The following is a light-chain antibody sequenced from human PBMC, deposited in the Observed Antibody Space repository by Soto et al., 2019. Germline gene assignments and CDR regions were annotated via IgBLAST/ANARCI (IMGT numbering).Light chain of an antibody. V-gene: IGKV1-5*01. CDR2: DAS. CDR1: QTIRRW. J-gene: IGKJ1*01. CDR3: QHYNSDPWT. Sequence: DIEMTQSPSTLSASVGDRVTITCRASQTIRRWLAWYQQRPGKAPKVLIYDASTLDSGVPARFSGGGSETQFSLTISSLQPEDSATYYCQHYNSDPWTVGQGTKVEIK.